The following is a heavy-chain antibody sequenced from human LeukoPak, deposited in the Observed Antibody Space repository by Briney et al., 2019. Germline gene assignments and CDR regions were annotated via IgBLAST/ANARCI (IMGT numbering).Heavy chain of an antibody. CDR3: SRENGAFSPFGY. CDR2: IHYSGTT. V-gene: IGHV4-59*12. J-gene: IGHJ4*02. CDR1: GGSISSYY. Sequence: SETLSLTCSVSGGSISSYYWSWIRQPPGKGLEWIGYIHYSGTTNYNPSLKSRVTISVDTSKNQFSLKLSSVTAADTAVYYCSRENGAFSPFGYWGQGTLVPVLS. D-gene: IGHD2-8*01.